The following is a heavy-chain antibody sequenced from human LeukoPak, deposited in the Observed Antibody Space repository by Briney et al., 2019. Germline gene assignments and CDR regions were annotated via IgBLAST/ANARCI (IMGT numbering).Heavy chain of an antibody. J-gene: IGHJ4*02. D-gene: IGHD3-16*01. CDR2: IIPIFGTA. CDR1: GGTFSSYA. Sequence: ASVKVSCKASGGTFSSYAISWVRQAPGQGLEWMGGIIPIFGTANYAQKFQGRVTITTDESTSTAYMELSSLRSEDTAVYYCARLGGEGLNFDYWGQGTLVTVSS. V-gene: IGHV1-69*05. CDR3: ARLGGEGLNFDY.